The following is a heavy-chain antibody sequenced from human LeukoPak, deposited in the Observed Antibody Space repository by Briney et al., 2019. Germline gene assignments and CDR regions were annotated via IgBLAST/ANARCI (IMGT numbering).Heavy chain of an antibody. CDR2: IYPGDSDT. CDR1: GYNFINYW. D-gene: IGHD5-18*01. Sequence: GESLKISCKGSGYNFINYWIGWVRQMLGKGLEWMGIIYPGDSDTRYSPSFQGQVTISADKSISTAYLQWSSLKASDTAMYYCARHPGGYSYGGYYYYYYMDVWGKGTTVTVSS. V-gene: IGHV5-51*01. J-gene: IGHJ6*03. CDR3: ARHPGGYSYGGYYYYYYMDV.